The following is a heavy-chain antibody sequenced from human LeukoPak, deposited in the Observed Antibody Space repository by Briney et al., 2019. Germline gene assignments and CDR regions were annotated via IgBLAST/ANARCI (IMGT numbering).Heavy chain of an antibody. V-gene: IGHV3-30*02. J-gene: IGHJ4*02. D-gene: IGHD1-26*01. Sequence: GRSLRLSCAASGFTFSSYGMHWVRQAPGKGLEWVAFIRYDGSNKYYADSVKGRFTISRDNSKKTLYLQMNSLRAEDTAVYYCAKEWGGSYYVSPGDYWGQGTLVTVSS. CDR1: GFTFSSYG. CDR2: IRYDGSNK. CDR3: AKEWGGSYYVSPGDY.